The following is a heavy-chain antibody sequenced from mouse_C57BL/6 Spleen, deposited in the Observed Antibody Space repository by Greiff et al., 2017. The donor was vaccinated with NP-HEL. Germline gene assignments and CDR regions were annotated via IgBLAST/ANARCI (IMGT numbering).Heavy chain of an antibody. CDR3: TRGGVSLYYFDD. CDR2: IDPETGGT. CDR1: GYTFTDYE. V-gene: IGHV1-15*01. J-gene: IGHJ2*01. Sequence: QVHVKQSGAELVRPGASVTLSCKASGYTFTDYEMHWVKQTPVHGLEWIGAIDPETGGTAYNQKFKGKAILTADKSSSTAYMELRSRTSEDSAVYYCTRGGVSLYYFDDWGQGTTLTVSS. D-gene: IGHD6-1*01.